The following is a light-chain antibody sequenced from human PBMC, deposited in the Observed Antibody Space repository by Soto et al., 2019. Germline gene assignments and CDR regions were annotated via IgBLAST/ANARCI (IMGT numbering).Light chain of an antibody. J-gene: IGLJ2*01. CDR1: SGHSSYA. CDR2: LNSDGRH. CDR3: QTWGTVV. Sequence: QSVLTQSPSASASLGASVKLTCTLSSGHSSYAIAWHQQQPEKGARYLMKLNSDGRHSKGDGIPDRFSGSSSGAERYLTISSLQSEDEADYYCQTWGTVVFGGGTKLTVL. V-gene: IGLV4-69*01.